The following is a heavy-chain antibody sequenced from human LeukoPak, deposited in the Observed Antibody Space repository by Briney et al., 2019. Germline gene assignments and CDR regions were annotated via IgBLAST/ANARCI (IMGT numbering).Heavy chain of an antibody. Sequence: SETLSLTCAVYGGSFSGYYWSWIRQPPGKGLEWIGEINHSGSTGYNPSLKSRVTISVDTSKNQFSLKLSSVTAADTAVYYCARGLGSWFDPWGQGTLVTVSS. CDR2: INHSGST. CDR3: ARGLGSWFDP. CDR1: GGSFSGYY. J-gene: IGHJ5*02. V-gene: IGHV4-34*01.